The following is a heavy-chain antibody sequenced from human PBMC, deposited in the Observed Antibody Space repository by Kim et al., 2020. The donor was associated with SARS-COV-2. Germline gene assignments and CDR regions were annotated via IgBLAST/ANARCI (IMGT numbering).Heavy chain of an antibody. Sequence: GGSLRLSCAASGFTFSSYAMHWVRQAPGKGLEWVAVISYDGSNKYYADSVKGRFTISRDNSKNTLYLQMNSLRAEDTAVYYCARDGVDSSSWYVAFGPNYYYYGMDVWGQGTTVTVSS. J-gene: IGHJ6*02. V-gene: IGHV3-30*04. D-gene: IGHD6-13*01. CDR3: ARDGVDSSSWYVAFGPNYYYYGMDV. CDR2: ISYDGSNK. CDR1: GFTFSSYA.